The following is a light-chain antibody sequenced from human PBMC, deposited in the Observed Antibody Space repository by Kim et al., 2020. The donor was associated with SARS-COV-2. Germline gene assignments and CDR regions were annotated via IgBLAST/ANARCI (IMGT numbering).Light chain of an antibody. CDR3: AAWDDSLNGQGV. V-gene: IGLV1-44*01. CDR1: SSNIGSNT. CDR2: SNN. J-gene: IGLJ2*01. Sequence: QSVLTQPPSASGTPGQRVTISCSGSSSNIGSNTVNWYQQLPGTAPKLLIYSNNQRPSGVPDRFSGSKSGTSASLAICGLQSEDEADYYCAAWDDSLNGQGVFGGGTQLTVL.